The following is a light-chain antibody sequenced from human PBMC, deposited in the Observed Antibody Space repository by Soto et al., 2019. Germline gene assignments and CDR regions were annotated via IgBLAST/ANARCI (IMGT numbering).Light chain of an antibody. CDR1: QSVSSTC. Sequence: EIVLTQPPDTLSLSPGERATLSCRASQSVSSTCLAWYQQKPGQAPRLLIYRASSRATGIPDRFSGSGSGTDFTLTISRLEPEDFAVYYCQQYESSPLTFGGGTKVEIK. CDR2: RAS. J-gene: IGKJ4*01. V-gene: IGKV3-20*01. CDR3: QQYESSPLT.